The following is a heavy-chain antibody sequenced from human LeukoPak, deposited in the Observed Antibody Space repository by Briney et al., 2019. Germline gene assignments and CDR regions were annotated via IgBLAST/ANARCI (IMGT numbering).Heavy chain of an antibody. J-gene: IGHJ3*01. Sequence: PGGSLRLSCAASGFTFSSYDMNWVRQAPGKGLEWVSYISSSSSYIYYADSVKGRFTISRDNAKNSLYMQMHSLRAEDTAVYYCARVDAFDLWGQGTMVTVSS. CDR1: GFTFSSYD. V-gene: IGHV3-21*01. CDR2: ISSSSSYI. CDR3: ARVDAFDL.